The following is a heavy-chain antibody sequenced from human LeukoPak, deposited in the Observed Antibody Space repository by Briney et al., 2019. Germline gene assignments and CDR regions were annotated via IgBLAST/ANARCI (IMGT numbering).Heavy chain of an antibody. V-gene: IGHV3-23*01. CDR3: AKARGSTSSLSIDS. D-gene: IGHD2-15*01. Sequence: GGSLRLSCAASGFTFSTYDMNWVRQAPGKGLEWVSVISGTGGTTYYADSVKGRFTISRDNSKNTLFLQMNSLRAEDTAVYYCAKARGSTSSLSIDSWGQGTLVTVSS. CDR2: ISGTGGTT. J-gene: IGHJ4*02. CDR1: GFTFSTYD.